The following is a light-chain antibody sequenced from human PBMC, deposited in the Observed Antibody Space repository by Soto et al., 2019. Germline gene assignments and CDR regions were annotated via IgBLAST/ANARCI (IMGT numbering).Light chain of an antibody. V-gene: IGKV4-1*01. CDR1: QSILFSPNNKNY. CDR2: WAS. Sequence: IVMTQSPDSLAVSLGERATINCKSSQSILFSPNNKNYLAWYQQKPGQPPKLLIYWASTRESGVPDRFSGSGSGADFTLTISSLQAEDVAVYYCQQYYTIPRTFGQGTKLEIK. CDR3: QQYYTIPRT. J-gene: IGKJ2*01.